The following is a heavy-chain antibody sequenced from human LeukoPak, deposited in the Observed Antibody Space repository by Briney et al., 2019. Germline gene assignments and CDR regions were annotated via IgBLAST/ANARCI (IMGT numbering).Heavy chain of an antibody. CDR1: GFTFSSYS. J-gene: IGHJ4*02. Sequence: PGGSLRLSCAASGFTFSSYSMNWVRQAPGKGLEWVSYISSSSSTIYYADSVKGRFTISRDNAKNSLYLQMNSLRAEDTAVYYCARDTYYYDSSGRPRVRRDFDYWGQGTLVTVSS. CDR2: ISSSSSTI. D-gene: IGHD3-22*01. V-gene: IGHV3-48*01. CDR3: ARDTYYYDSSGRPRVRRDFDY.